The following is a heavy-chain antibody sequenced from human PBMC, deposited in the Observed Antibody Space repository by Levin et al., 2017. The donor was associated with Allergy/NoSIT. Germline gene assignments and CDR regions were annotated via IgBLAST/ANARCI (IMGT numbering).Heavy chain of an antibody. D-gene: IGHD1-1*01. V-gene: IGHV3-11*01. CDR3: ARDLRYTYGVFDYWSLDL. J-gene: IGHJ2*01. CDR1: GFTFSDYY. CDR2: ISNSGSTI. Sequence: GGSLRLSCAASGFTFSDYYMSWIRQTPEKGLEWVSYISNSGSTIYYADSVKGRFTISRDNAKNSLYLQMTSLRAEDTAVYYCARDLRYTYGVFDYWSLDLWGRGTLVSVSS.